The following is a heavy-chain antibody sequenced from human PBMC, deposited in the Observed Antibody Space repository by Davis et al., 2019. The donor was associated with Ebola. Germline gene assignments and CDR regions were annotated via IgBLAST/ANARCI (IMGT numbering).Heavy chain of an antibody. D-gene: IGHD2-21*01. CDR3: ARDRGMVSPYYFDY. J-gene: IGHJ4*02. CDR1: GYTFTSYA. V-gene: IGHV1-3*01. CDR2: INAGNGNT. Sequence: ASVKVSCKASGYTFTSYAMHWVRQAPGQRLEWMGWINAGNGNTKYSQKFQGRVTMTTDTSTSTAYMELRSLRSDDTAVYYCARDRGMVSPYYFDYWGQGTLVTVSS.